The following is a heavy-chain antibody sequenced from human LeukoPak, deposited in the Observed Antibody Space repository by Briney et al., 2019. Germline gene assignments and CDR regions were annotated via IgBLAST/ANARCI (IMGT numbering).Heavy chain of an antibody. CDR1: GDSISSITYY. CDR2: FYYSGTT. J-gene: IGHJ4*02. Sequence: PSKTLSLTCTVSGDSISSITYYWGWVRQPPGKGLEWIATFYYSGTTQYNPSLKSRVTFSVDTSKNQFSLNLSSVTAADTAVYYCAGGATYYYDSSGSLFDSWGQGTLVTVSS. V-gene: IGHV4-39*01. CDR3: AGGATYYYDSSGSLFDS. D-gene: IGHD3-22*01.